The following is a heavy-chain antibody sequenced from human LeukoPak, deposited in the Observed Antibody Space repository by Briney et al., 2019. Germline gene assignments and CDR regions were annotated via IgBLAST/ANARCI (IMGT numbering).Heavy chain of an antibody. CDR1: GGSISSGGYY. CDR2: IYHSGST. V-gene: IGHV4-30-2*01. J-gene: IGHJ3*02. D-gene: IGHD6-13*01. CDR3: ARDGVSGIAAAQQLGAFDI. Sequence: SETLSLTCTVSGGSISSGGYYWSWIRQPPGKGLEWIGYIYHSGSTYYNPSLKSRVTISVDRSKNQFSLKLSSVTAADTAVYYCARDGVSGIAAAQQLGAFDIWGQGTMVTVSS.